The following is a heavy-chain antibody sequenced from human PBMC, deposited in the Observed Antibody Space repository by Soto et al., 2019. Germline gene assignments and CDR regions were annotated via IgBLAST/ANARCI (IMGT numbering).Heavy chain of an antibody. CDR1: GGSISSYY. CDR3: AGWRNLGYGSGSYYNQVWFDP. Sequence: PSETLSLTCTVSGGSISSYYWSWIRQPPGKGLEWIGYIYYSGSTNYNPSLKSRVTISVDTSKNQFSLKLSSGTAADTAVDYCAGWRNLGYGSGSYYNQVWFDPWGQGTLVTVSS. J-gene: IGHJ5*02. V-gene: IGHV4-59*01. CDR2: IYYSGST. D-gene: IGHD3-10*01.